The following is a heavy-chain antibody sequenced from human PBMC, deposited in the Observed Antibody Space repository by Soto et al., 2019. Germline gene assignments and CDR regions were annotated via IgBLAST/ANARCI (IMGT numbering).Heavy chain of an antibody. CDR2: INHSGSA. D-gene: IGHD6-19*01. V-gene: IGHV4-34*01. Sequence: SETLSLTCAVYGGSFSGYYWSWIRQPPGKGLEWIGEINHSGSANYNPSLKSRVTISVDTSKNQFSLKLSSVTAADTAVYYCARGKRGIAVAGTGWFDPWGQGTLVT. J-gene: IGHJ5*02. CDR1: GGSFSGYY. CDR3: ARGKRGIAVAGTGWFDP.